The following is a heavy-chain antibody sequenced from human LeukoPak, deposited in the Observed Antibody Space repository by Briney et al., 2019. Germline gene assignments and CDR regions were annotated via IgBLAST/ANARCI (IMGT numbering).Heavy chain of an antibody. CDR3: ATGANLFQF. D-gene: IGHD1-14*01. V-gene: IGHV3-7*01. CDR1: GFIFTDSW. J-gene: IGHJ4*02. CDR2: IRHDGSQT. Sequence: GGSLRLSCAASGFIFTDSWMSWVRQAPGKGLEWVANIRHDGSQTYYLDSVKGRFTISRDKAKNEVYLEMNNLRGADTAVYYCATGANLFQFWGQGTLVTVSS.